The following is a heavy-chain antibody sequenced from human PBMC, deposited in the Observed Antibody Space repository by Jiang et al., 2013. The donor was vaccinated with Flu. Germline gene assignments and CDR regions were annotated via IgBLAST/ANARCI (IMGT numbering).Heavy chain of an antibody. CDR3: ARHGPIATVGPSDAFDI. J-gene: IGHJ3*02. V-gene: IGHV4-39*01. D-gene: IGHD6-13*01. CDR2: LLYWEH. Sequence: TLSLTCTVSGVSISSSTYYWGLDPPAPGEGTGVDWDYLLYWEHLLQPSLKSRVTISVDGSQNQFSLKLTSVTAADTAVYYCARHGPIATVGPSDAFDIWGQGTTVTVSS. CDR1: GVSISSSTYY.